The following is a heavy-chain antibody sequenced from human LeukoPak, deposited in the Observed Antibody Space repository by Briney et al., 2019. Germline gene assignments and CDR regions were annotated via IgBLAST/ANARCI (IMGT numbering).Heavy chain of an antibody. V-gene: IGHV3-9*01. J-gene: IGHJ4*02. CDR3: AKGITIFGVVIGLLDY. CDR1: GFTFDDYA. D-gene: IGHD3-3*01. CDR2: ISWNSGSI. Sequence: GRSLRLSCAASGFTFDDYAMHWVRQAPGKGLEWVSGISWNSGSIGYADSVKGRFIISRDNAKNSLYLQMNSLRAEDTALYYCAKGITIFGVVIGLLDYWGQGTLVTVSS.